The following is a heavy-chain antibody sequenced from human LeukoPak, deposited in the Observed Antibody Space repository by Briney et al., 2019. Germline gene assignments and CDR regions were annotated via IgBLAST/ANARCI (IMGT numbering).Heavy chain of an antibody. V-gene: IGHV4-39*07. Sequence: SETLSLTRTVSGGSISSSSYYWGWIRQPPGKGLEWIGSIYYSGSTYYNPSLESRVTISVDTSKNQFSLKLSSVTAADTAVYYCARHSSIDYWGQGTLVTVSS. J-gene: IGHJ4*02. CDR3: ARHSSIDY. CDR2: IYYSGST. CDR1: GGSISSSSYY. D-gene: IGHD2-21*01.